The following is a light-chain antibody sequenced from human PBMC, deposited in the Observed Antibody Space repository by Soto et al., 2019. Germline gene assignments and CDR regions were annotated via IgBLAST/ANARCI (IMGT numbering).Light chain of an antibody. J-gene: IGLJ2*01. Sequence: QSVLTQPASVSGSPGQSITISCTGTSSDVGGYNYVSWYQQHPGKAPKLMIYDVSNRPSGVSNRFSGSKSGNTASLTISGLQAEDEADYYCTSSTSSSALVLFGGGTKVTVL. CDR3: TSSTSSSALVL. V-gene: IGLV2-14*01. CDR2: DVS. CDR1: SSDVGGYNY.